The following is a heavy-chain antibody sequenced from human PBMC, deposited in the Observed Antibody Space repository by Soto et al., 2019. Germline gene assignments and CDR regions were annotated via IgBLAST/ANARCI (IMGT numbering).Heavy chain of an antibody. V-gene: IGHV3-48*03. Sequence: PGGSLRLSCAASGFTFSSYEMNWVRQAPGKGLEWVSYISSSGSTIYYADSVKGRFTISRDNAKNSLYLQMNSLRAGDTAVYYCARVALGYCSSTSCHSYYGMDVWGQGTTVTV. CDR1: GFTFSSYE. J-gene: IGHJ6*02. D-gene: IGHD2-2*01. CDR2: ISSSGSTI. CDR3: ARVALGYCSSTSCHSYYGMDV.